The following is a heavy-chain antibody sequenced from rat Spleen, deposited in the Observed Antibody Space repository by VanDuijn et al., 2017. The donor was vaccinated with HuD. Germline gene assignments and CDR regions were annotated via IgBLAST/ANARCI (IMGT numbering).Heavy chain of an antibody. CDR1: GFTFSDFF. V-gene: IGHV5-29*01. Sequence: EVQLVESDGGLVQPGRSLKLSCAASGFTFSDFFMAWVRQAPAKGLEWVATISSDGSNLYYRDSVKGRFTIPRDNAKSTLSLQMDSLRSDDTATYHCVGAGXLRDXYFDFXGPGTMVTVSS. D-gene: IGHD2-2*01. CDR2: ISSDGSNL. CDR3: VGAGXLRDXYFDF. J-gene: IGHJ1*01.